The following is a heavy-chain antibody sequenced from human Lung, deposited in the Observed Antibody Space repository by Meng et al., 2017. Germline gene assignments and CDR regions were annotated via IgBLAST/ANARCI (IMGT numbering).Heavy chain of an antibody. CDR2: IKSNTDGGTA. D-gene: IGHD1-26*01. J-gene: IGHJ4*02. CDR3: TWDDKAVSDY. Sequence: EWHLVESGGAVVKPGGALLLSCAASGFNFNNAWMSWVRQAPGKGLEWVGRIKSNTDGGTAEYAAPVTGRFTISRDDSKSTLYLQMSGLRIDDTGVYYCTWDDKAVSDYWGQRTLVTVSS. V-gene: IGHV3-15*02. CDR1: GFNFNNAW.